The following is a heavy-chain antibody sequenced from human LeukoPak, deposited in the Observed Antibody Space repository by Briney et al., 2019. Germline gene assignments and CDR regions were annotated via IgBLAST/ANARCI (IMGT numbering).Heavy chain of an antibody. D-gene: IGHD3-22*01. CDR2: ISGSGGST. CDR1: GFTFSSYA. V-gene: IGHV3-23*01. Sequence: GGSLRLSCAASGFTFSSYAMSWVRQAPGKRLEWVSAISGSGGSTYYADSVKGRFTISRDNSKNTLYLQMNSLRAEDTAVYYCAKAYYDSSGSPFDYWGQGTLVTVSS. CDR3: AKAYYDSSGSPFDY. J-gene: IGHJ4*02.